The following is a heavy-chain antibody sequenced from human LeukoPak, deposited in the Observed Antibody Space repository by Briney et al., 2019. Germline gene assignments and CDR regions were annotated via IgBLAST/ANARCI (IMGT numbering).Heavy chain of an antibody. Sequence: GGSLRLSCAAPGFTFSGYIMNWVRQAPGKGLEWVSFIGTSGNTIYYADSVKGRFTVSRDNAKNSRYLQMNSLRAEDTAVYDCARDQWLDYWGQGTLVTVSS. D-gene: IGHD6-19*01. CDR1: GFTFSGYI. CDR3: ARDQWLDY. J-gene: IGHJ4*02. CDR2: IGTSGNTI. V-gene: IGHV3-48*01.